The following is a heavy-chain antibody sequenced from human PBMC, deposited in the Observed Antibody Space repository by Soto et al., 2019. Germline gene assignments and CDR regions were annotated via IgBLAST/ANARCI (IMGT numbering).Heavy chain of an antibody. CDR2: ICYSGST. J-gene: IGHJ5*02. V-gene: IGHV4-31*03. Sequence: SETLSLTCTVSGGSISSGGYYWSWIRQHPGKGLEWIGYICYSGSTYYNPSLKSRVTISVDTSKNQFSLKLSSVTAADTAVYYCVRDPRGDNWFDPWGQGTLVTVSS. D-gene: IGHD3-10*01. CDR3: VRDPRGDNWFDP. CDR1: GGSISSGGYY.